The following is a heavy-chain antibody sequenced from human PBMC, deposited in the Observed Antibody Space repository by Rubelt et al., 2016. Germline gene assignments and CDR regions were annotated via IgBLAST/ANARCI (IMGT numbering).Heavy chain of an antibody. CDR1: GFTFSSYW. D-gene: IGHD2-2*01. Sequence: EVQLVESGGGLVQPGGSLRLSCAASGFTFSSYWMSWVRQAPGKGLEWVANIKQDGSEKYYVDSVKGRFTISRDNAKNSLYLQMNSLRAEDTAVYYCARDGTGVVPAATRYGMDVWGQGTTVTVSS. J-gene: IGHJ6*02. CDR2: IKQDGSEK. V-gene: IGHV3-7*01. CDR3: ARDGTGVVPAATRYGMDV.